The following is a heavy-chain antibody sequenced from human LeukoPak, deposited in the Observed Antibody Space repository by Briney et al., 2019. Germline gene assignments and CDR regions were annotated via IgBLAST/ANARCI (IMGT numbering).Heavy chain of an antibody. D-gene: IGHD3-3*01. Sequence: PGGSLRLSCTASGFAFSGHAMTWVRQTPGKGLEWVSTISGSGGSTYSSDSVKGRCTISRDNSKNTLYLQMNSLRAEDTAVYYCAGGYYDFWSGYFTPDVWGQGTTVTVSS. CDR1: GFAFSGHA. CDR3: AGGYYDFWSGYFTPDV. CDR2: ISGSGGST. J-gene: IGHJ6*02. V-gene: IGHV3-23*01.